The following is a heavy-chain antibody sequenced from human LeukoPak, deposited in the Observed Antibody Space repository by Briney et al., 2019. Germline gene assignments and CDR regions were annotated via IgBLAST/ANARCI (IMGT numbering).Heavy chain of an antibody. CDR1: GGSFSGYY. D-gene: IGHD1-7*01. CDR3: ARVGELSWFDP. V-gene: IGHV4-34*01. Sequence: SETLSLTCAVYGGSFSGYYCGWIRQPPGKGLEWIGEINHSGSTNNNPTLKSRVTMSVDTSKNQFSLNLTSVTAADTAVYYCARVGELSWFDPWGQGTLVTVSS. CDR2: INHSGST. J-gene: IGHJ5*02.